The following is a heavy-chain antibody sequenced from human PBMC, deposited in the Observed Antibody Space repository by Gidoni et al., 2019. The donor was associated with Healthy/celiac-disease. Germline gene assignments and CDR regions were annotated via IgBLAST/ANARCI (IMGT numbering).Heavy chain of an antibody. CDR2: ISPIFGTA. CDR3: ARGLGGGYCSSTSCRGVLFDP. Sequence: QVQLVQSGAEVKKPGSSVKVSCKASGGTFSSYAISLGRQAPGQGLEWMGGISPIFGTANYAQKFQGRVTITADESTSTAYMELSSLRSEDTAVYYCARGLGGGYCSSTSCRGVLFDPWGQGTLVTVSS. V-gene: IGHV1-69*01. J-gene: IGHJ5*02. D-gene: IGHD2-2*01. CDR1: GGTFSSYA.